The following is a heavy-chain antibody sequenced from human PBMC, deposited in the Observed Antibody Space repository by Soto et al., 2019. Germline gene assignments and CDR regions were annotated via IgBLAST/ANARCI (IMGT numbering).Heavy chain of an antibody. CDR2: INPNSGGT. V-gene: IGHV1-2*04. Sequence: ASVKVSCKASGYTFTGYYMHWVRQAPGQGLEWMGWINPNSGGTNYAQKFQGWVTMTRDTSISTAYMELSRLRSDDTAVYYCARVSRESSPYDAFDIWGQGTRSPSPQ. J-gene: IGHJ3*02. D-gene: IGHD6-6*01. CDR1: GYTFTGYY. CDR3: ARVSRESSPYDAFDI.